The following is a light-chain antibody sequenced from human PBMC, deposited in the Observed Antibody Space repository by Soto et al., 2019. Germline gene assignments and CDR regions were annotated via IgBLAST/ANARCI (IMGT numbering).Light chain of an antibody. V-gene: IGKV1-39*01. CDR2: AAS. CDR3: QQSYSTPRT. Sequence: DIQMPQSPSSLSASVGAIVTITCRASQSISSYLNWYQQKPGKAPKLLIYAASSLQSGAPSRFSGSGSGTDFTLTISSLQPEDFATYYCQQSYSTPRTFGQGTKVDI. J-gene: IGKJ1*01. CDR1: QSISSY.